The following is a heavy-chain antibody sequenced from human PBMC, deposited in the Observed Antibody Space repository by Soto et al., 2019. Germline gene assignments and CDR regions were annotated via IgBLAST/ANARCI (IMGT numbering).Heavy chain of an antibody. CDR1: GFTFSSYA. CDR2: ISYDGSNK. J-gene: IGHJ6*02. V-gene: IGHV3-30-3*01. D-gene: IGHD5-18*01. CDR3: ARDNGYSYGYLGAGYYYYYGMDV. Sequence: LRLSCAASGFTFSSYAMHWVRQAPGKGLEWVAVISYDGSNKYYADSVKGRFTISRDNSKNTLYLQMNSLRAEDTAVYYCARDNGYSYGYLGAGYYYYYGMDVWGQGTTVTVSS.